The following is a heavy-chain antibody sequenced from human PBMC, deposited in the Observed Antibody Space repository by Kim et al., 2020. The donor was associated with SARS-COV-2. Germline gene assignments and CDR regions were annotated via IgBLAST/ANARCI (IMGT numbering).Heavy chain of an antibody. D-gene: IGHD5-12*01. J-gene: IGHJ4*02. CDR2: INPNSGGT. V-gene: IGHV1-2*02. Sequence: ASVKVSCKASGYTFTGRYIHWLRQAPGQGPEWMGWINPNSGGTKYAQKFQGRVTMTRDTSITTAYMELSRLRSDDTAVYYCARVDSGDDSPVSWGQGTLVTVSS. CDR3: ARVDSGDDSPVS. CDR1: GYTFTGRY.